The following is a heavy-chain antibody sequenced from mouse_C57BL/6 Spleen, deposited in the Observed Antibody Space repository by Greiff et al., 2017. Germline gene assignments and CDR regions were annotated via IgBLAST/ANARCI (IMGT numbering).Heavy chain of an antibody. Sequence: EVQVVESGGGLVKPGGSLKLSCAASGFTFSDYGMHWVRQAPEKGLEWVAYISTGSSTLYYADTVKGRFTISRDNAKNTLFRQMNSLRSEDTAMYYCASKGWVGASDWYFDVWGTGTTVTVSS. CDR3: ASKGWVGASDWYFDV. D-gene: IGHD1-1*01. CDR2: ISTGSSTL. V-gene: IGHV5-17*01. CDR1: GFTFSDYG. J-gene: IGHJ1*03.